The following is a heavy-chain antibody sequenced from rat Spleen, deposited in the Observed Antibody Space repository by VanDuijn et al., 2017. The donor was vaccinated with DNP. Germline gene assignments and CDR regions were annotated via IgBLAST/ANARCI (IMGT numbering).Heavy chain of an antibody. J-gene: IGHJ3*01. CDR1: GFSLTTNS. D-gene: IGHD1-12*02. CDR3: ARWDYDGWFAY. Sequence: QVQLKESGPGLLQPSQTLSLTCTVSGFSLTTNSVHWVRQPPGKGLEWVGVIWSGGGTAYNSALKSRLSINRDTSKSQVFLKMNSVQTEDAAMYFCARWDYDGWFAYWGQGTLVTVSS. V-gene: IGHV2-1*01. CDR2: IWSGGGT.